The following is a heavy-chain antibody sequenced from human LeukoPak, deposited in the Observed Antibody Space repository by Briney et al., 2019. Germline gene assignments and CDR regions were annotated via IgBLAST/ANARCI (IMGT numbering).Heavy chain of an antibody. Sequence: GGSLRLSCAASGFTFSSYAMSWVRQAPGKGLEWVSAISGSGGSTYYADSVKGRFTISRDNSKNTLYLQMNSLRAEATAVYYCAKDSRAAPYYDFWSGRPDAFDIWGQGTMVTVSS. CDR2: ISGSGGST. J-gene: IGHJ3*02. CDR1: GFTFSSYA. V-gene: IGHV3-23*01. CDR3: AKDSRAAPYYDFWSGRPDAFDI. D-gene: IGHD3-3*01.